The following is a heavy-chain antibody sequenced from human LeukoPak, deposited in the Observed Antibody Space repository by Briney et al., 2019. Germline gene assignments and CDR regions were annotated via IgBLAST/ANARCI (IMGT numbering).Heavy chain of an antibody. D-gene: IGHD3-9*01. CDR1: GGSISSYY. J-gene: IGHJ3*02. CDR3: ASHLEDYAILTGYYHDAFDI. V-gene: IGHV4-59*01. Sequence: SETLSLTCTVSGGSISSYYWSWIRQPPGKGLEWIGYIYYSGSTNYNPSLKTRVTISVDTSKNQFSLKLSSVTAADTAVYYCASHLEDYAILTGYYHDAFDIWGQGTMVTVSS. CDR2: IYYSGST.